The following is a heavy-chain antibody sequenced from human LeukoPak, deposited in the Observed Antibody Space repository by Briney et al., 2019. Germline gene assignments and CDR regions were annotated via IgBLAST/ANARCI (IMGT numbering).Heavy chain of an antibody. CDR2: ISYDGSNK. J-gene: IGHJ3*02. CDR1: GFTFSSYA. V-gene: IGHV3-30*04. CDR3: ARPRGTMIVLSAFDI. D-gene: IGHD3-22*01. Sequence: GGSLRLSCAASGFTFSSYAMHWVRQAPGKGLEWVAVISYDGSNKYYADSVKGRFTISRDNSKNTLYLQMNSLRAEDTAVYYCARPRGTMIVLSAFDIWGQGTVVTVSS.